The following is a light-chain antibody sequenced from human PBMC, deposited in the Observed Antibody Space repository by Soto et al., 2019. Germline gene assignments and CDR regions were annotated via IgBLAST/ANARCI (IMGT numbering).Light chain of an antibody. Sequence: DIVLAQFSATLAVSPGGGATLSWRASHSVSSNLAWYQQKPGQAPRLLIYGASTRATGIPARFSGSGSGTEFTLTISSLQSEDFAVYYCQQYNNWPRITFGQGTKVDIK. V-gene: IGKV3-15*01. J-gene: IGKJ1*01. CDR3: QQYNNWPRIT. CDR1: HSVSSN. CDR2: GAS.